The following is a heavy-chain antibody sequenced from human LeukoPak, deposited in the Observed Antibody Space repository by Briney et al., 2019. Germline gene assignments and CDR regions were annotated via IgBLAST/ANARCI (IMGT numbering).Heavy chain of an antibody. D-gene: IGHD6-19*01. Sequence: AGSLRLSCAASGFTFSSYSMNWVRQAPGKGLEWVSSISSSSSYIYYADSVKGRFTIFRDNAKNSLYLQMNSLRAEDTAVYYCARADGSGWYGVDYWGQGTLVTVSS. J-gene: IGHJ4*02. CDR3: ARADGSGWYGVDY. CDR1: GFTFSSYS. CDR2: ISSSSSYI. V-gene: IGHV3-21*01.